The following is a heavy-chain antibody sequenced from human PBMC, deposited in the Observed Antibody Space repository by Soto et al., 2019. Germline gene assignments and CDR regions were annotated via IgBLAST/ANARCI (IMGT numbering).Heavy chain of an antibody. CDR2: MNDFGRT. J-gene: IGHJ5*02. CDR3: ARSFCRDVVRCNWFDP. Sequence: QVQLQESGPGLVKSSETLSLTCTVSGASSSSYYWSWIRQPPGKGLEWIGYMNDFGRTIYNPSLKSRVTISLDTSKNQFSLKLTSVIAADTAVYYCARSFCRDVVRCNWFDPWGQGTLVTVSS. V-gene: IGHV4-59*01. CDR1: GASSSSYY. D-gene: IGHD2-8*01.